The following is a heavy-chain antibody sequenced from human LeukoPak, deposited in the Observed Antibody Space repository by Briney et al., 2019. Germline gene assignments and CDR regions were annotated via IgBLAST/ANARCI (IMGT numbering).Heavy chain of an antibody. CDR3: ARGHGLLWFGELLANYYYMDV. CDR2: INHSGST. V-gene: IGHV4-34*01. D-gene: IGHD3-10*01. CDR1: GGSFSGYY. Sequence: SETLSLTCAVYGGSFSGYYWSWIRQPPGKGLEWIGEINHSGSTNYNPSLKSRVTISVDTSKNQFSLKLGSVTAAATAVYYCARGHGLLWFGELLANYYYMDVWGKGTTVTVSS. J-gene: IGHJ6*03.